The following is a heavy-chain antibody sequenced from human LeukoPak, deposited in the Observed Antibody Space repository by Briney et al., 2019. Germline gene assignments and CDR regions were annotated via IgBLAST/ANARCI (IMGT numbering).Heavy chain of an antibody. V-gene: IGHV4-31*08. CDR1: GGSISSGGYY. CDR3: VQSTDQYFYGMDV. CDR2: IYYSGST. Sequence: SETLSLTCTVSGGSISSGGYYWTWIRQQPGKGLEWIGYIYYSGSTYYNPSLKSRVTISVDISKNVFSLKLTPVTAADTAVYYCVQSTDQYFYGMDVWGQGTSVTVSS. D-gene: IGHD2-2*01. J-gene: IGHJ6*02.